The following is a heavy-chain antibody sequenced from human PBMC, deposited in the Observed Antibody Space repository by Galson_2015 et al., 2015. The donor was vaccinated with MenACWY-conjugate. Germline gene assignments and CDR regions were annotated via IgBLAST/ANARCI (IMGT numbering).Heavy chain of an antibody. CDR1: GFTFTNYA. D-gene: IGHD2-15*01. CDR2: IGGSGTT. J-gene: IGHJ5*02. Sequence: SLRLSCAASGFTFTNYAMNWVRQAPGKGLEWVSSIGGSGTTYYADSVKGRFTISRDNSKNMVYRQMNSLRAEDTAIYYCAKANSGGICTSGWACWFDPWGQGSLVIVSS. V-gene: IGHV3-23*01. CDR3: AKANSGGICTSGWACWFDP.